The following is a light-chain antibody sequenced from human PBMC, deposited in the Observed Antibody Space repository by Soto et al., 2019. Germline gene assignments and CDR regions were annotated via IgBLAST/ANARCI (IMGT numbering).Light chain of an antibody. Sequence: EIVLTQSPGTLSLSPGERATLSCRASQSVSSSYLAWYQQKPGQAPRLLIYGASRRATGIPDRFSGSGSGTEFTLTISRLEPEDFAVYYCQQYGRSWTLGQGTKVDIK. CDR2: GAS. CDR1: QSVSSSY. CDR3: QQYGRSWT. J-gene: IGKJ1*01. V-gene: IGKV3-20*01.